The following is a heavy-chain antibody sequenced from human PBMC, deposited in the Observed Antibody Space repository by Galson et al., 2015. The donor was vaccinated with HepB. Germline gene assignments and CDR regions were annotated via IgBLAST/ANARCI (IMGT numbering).Heavy chain of an antibody. Sequence: SLRLSCAASGFTFSGFAMNWVRQAPGKGLEWVSGISSSGGGTYHADSVKGRFTISRDNSKNTLYLQMNSLRAEDTAVYYCAKGAAAGTKLPFDYWGQGTLVTVSS. V-gene: IGHV3-23*01. CDR2: ISSSGGGT. J-gene: IGHJ4*02. D-gene: IGHD6-13*01. CDR3: AKGAAAGTKLPFDY. CDR1: GFTFSGFA.